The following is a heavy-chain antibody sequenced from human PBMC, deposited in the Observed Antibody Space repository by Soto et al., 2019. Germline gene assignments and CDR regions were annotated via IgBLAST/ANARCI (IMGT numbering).Heavy chain of an antibody. Sequence: SETLSLTCAVYGGSFSGYYWSWIRQPPGKGLEWIGEINHSGSTNYNPSLKSRVTISVDTSKNQFSLKLSSVTAADTAVYYCAGGRRPAHVNDFWSGYYSGWFDPWGQGTLVTVSS. CDR1: GGSFSGYY. D-gene: IGHD3-3*01. V-gene: IGHV4-34*01. J-gene: IGHJ5*02. CDR3: AGGRRPAHVNDFWSGYYSGWFDP. CDR2: INHSGST.